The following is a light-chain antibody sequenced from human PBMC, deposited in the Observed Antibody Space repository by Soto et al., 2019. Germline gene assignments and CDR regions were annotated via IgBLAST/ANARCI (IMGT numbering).Light chain of an antibody. CDR1: TSDVGGYSF. Sequence: QSALTQPASVSGSPGQTITISCTGSTSDVGGYSFVSWYRQYPGPAPKLIIYEVSNRPSGLSNRFSGSKSANTASLTIAGLQTEDEADYYCASYTSSLAPLIFGTGTKLTVL. CDR2: EVS. CDR3: ASYTSSLAPLI. J-gene: IGLJ1*01. V-gene: IGLV2-14*03.